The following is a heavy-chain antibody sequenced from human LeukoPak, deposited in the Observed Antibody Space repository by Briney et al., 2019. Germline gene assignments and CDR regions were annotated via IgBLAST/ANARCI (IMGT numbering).Heavy chain of an antibody. CDR3: TRAPPGMTMMTDY. D-gene: IGHD3-22*01. V-gene: IGHV1-18*01. CDR1: GYTFTNYH. J-gene: IGHJ4*02. Sequence: ASVRVSCKASGYTFTNYHIDWVRQAPGQGLEWMGWVSTNDGNTVYAQRLQGRVTMTTDTPTSVAYMELRSLTSDDTAVYYCTRAPPGMTMMTDYWGQGTLVTVSS. CDR2: VSTNDGNT.